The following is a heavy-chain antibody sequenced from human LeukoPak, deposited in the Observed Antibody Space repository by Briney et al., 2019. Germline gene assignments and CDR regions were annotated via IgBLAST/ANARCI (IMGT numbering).Heavy chain of an antibody. V-gene: IGHV3-53*01. D-gene: IGHD3-22*01. Sequence: GGSLRLSCAASGFTVSSNYMSWVRQAPGKGLEWVSVIYSGGSTYYADSVKGRFSISRDNSKNTLYLQMNSLRAEDTAVYYCARDPHYYDSSGSGDAFDIWGQGTMVTVSS. J-gene: IGHJ3*02. CDR1: GFTVSSNY. CDR2: IYSGGST. CDR3: ARDPHYYDSSGSGDAFDI.